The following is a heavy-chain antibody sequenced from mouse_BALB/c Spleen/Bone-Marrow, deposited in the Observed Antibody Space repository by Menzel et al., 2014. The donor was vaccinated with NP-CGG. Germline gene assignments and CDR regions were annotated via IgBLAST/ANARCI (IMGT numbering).Heavy chain of an antibody. V-gene: IGHV5-17*02. Sequence: EVHLVESGGGLVQPGGSRKLSCAASGFTFSSFGVHWVRQAPEKGLEWVAYISSGSSTIYYADTVKGRFTISRDNPKNTLFLQMTSLRSEDTAMYYCARGKYGYDYWGQGTTLTVFS. CDR1: GFTFSSFG. J-gene: IGHJ2*01. CDR2: ISSGSSTI. CDR3: ARGKYGYDY. D-gene: IGHD2-10*02.